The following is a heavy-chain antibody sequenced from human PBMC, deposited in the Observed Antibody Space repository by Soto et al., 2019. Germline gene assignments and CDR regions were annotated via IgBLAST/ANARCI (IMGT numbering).Heavy chain of an antibody. V-gene: IGHV3-30*18. D-gene: IGHD4-17*01. Sequence: PAGSLRLSSAASGLTFSIYGMHRVLQAPGKGLEWVAVISYDGSNKYYADSVKGRFTISRDNSKNTLYLQMNSLRAEDTAVYYCAKDGYGDYDDYYYYGMDVWGEGTTGTVSS. CDR3: AKDGYGDYDDYYYYGMDV. J-gene: IGHJ6*01. CDR1: GLTFSIYG. CDR2: ISYDGSNK.